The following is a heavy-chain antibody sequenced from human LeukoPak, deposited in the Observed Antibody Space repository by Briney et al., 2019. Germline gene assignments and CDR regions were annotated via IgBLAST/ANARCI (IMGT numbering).Heavy chain of an antibody. CDR3: ATSEKWLLATFDY. J-gene: IGHJ4*02. Sequence: ASVKVSCKASGYTFTSYYMHWVRQAPGQGLEWMGIINPSGGSTSYAQKFQGRVTMTRDTPTSTVYMELSSLRSEDTAVYYCATSEKWLLATFDYWGQGTLVTVSS. V-gene: IGHV1-46*01. D-gene: IGHD3-22*01. CDR2: INPSGGST. CDR1: GYTFTSYY.